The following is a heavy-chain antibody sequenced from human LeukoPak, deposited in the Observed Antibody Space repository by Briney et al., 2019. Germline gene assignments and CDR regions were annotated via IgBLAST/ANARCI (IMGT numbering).Heavy chain of an antibody. Sequence: SETLSLTCAVYGGSFSGYYWSWIRQPPGKGLEWIGEINHSGRTNYNPSLKSRVTISVDTSKNQFSLKLSSVTAADTAVYYCARGSGPYDSSGYYYLFDYWGQGTLVTVSS. V-gene: IGHV4-34*01. D-gene: IGHD3-22*01. CDR3: ARGSGPYDSSGYYYLFDY. J-gene: IGHJ4*02. CDR2: INHSGRT. CDR1: GGSFSGYY.